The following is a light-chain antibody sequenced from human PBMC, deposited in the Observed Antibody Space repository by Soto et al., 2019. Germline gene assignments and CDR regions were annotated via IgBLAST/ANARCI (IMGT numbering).Light chain of an antibody. CDR1: SSNIRSNT. Sequence: QSALTQPPSASGTPGQRVTISCSGSSSNIRSNTVNWFQQLPGAAPKLLISNDNQRPSGVPDRFSGSKSATSASLAISGLQSDDEADYYCAAWDDTLDDLVFGGGTQLTVL. V-gene: IGLV1-44*01. J-gene: IGLJ2*01. CDR3: AAWDDTLDDLV. CDR2: NDN.